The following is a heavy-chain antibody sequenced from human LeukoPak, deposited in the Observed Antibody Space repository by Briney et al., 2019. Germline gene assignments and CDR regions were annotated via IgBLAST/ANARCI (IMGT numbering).Heavy chain of an antibody. V-gene: IGHV4-59*12. J-gene: IGHJ3*02. CDR1: GGSISSYF. CDR2: VYHSGST. Sequence: PSETLSLACTVSGGSISSYFWTWIRQPPGKGLEWIGYVYHSGSTNYNPSLKSRLTISVDTSKNQFSLKLSSVTAADTAVYYCARDSPGFDIWGQGTMVTVSS. CDR3: ARDSPGFDI.